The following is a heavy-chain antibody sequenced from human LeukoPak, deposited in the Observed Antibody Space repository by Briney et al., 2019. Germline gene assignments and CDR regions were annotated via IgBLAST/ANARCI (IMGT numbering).Heavy chain of an antibody. CDR1: GYTFTGYY. V-gene: IGHV1-2*02. CDR3: ARECVVAAVGYPFDY. CDR2: INPNSGGT. J-gene: IGHJ4*02. D-gene: IGHD6-13*01. Sequence: GASVKVSCKASGYTFTGYYMHWVRQAPGQGLEWMGWINPNSGGTNYAQKFQGRVTMTRDTSISTAYMELSRLRSDDTAVYYCARECVVAAVGYPFDYWGQGTLVTVSS.